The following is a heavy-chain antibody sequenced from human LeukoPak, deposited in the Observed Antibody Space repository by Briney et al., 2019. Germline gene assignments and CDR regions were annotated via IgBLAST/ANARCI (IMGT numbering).Heavy chain of an antibody. Sequence: SQTLSLTRAISGDSVSSNIPAWNWIRQSPSRGLEWLGRTYYRSNWYYNYAVSLMGRIAINPDTSKNQFSLHLNSVTPEDTAIYYCVRDSGWLLDYWGQGTLVTVSS. CDR2: TYYRSNWYY. D-gene: IGHD3-10*01. CDR3: VRDSGWLLDY. CDR1: GDSVSSNIPA. J-gene: IGHJ4*02. V-gene: IGHV6-1*01.